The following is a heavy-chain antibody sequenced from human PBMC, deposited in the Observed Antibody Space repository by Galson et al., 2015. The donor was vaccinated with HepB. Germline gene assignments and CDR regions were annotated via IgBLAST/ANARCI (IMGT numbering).Heavy chain of an antibody. V-gene: IGHV3-23*01. Sequence: SLRLSCAASGFTFSSYAMSWVRQAPGKGLEWVSAISGSGGSTYYADSVKGRFTISRDNSKNTLYLQMNSLRAEDTAVYYCAKSSGFWSGYGTFGGQGTLVTVSS. J-gene: IGHJ4*02. CDR2: ISGSGGST. D-gene: IGHD3-3*01. CDR3: AKSSGFWSGYGTF. CDR1: GFTFSSYA.